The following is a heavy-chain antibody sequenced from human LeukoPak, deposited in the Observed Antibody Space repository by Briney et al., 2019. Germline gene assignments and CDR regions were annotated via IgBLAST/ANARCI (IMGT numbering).Heavy chain of an antibody. V-gene: IGHV3-74*01. CDR2: IKSDGSYT. J-gene: IGHJ5*02. CDR1: GFTFSSYW. CDR3: SSDFGGA. D-gene: IGHD3-10*01. Sequence: GGALRLSCAASGFTFSSYWMHWVRQAPGKGLVWVSRIKSDGSYTSYADSVKGRFTISRDNAKNTLYLQMNSLRAEDTAVYYCSSDFGGAWGQGTLVTVSS.